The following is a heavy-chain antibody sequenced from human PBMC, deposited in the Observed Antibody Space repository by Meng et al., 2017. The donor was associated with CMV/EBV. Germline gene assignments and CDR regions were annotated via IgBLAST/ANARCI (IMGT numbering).Heavy chain of an antibody. J-gene: IGHJ6*02. V-gene: IGHV3-53*01. D-gene: IGHD3-3*01. CDR1: GFTVSSNY. CDR2: IYSGGST. CDR3: ARDGQGSYDFWSGYYKQYYGMDV. Sequence: GESLKISCAASGFTVSSNYMSWVRQAPGKGLEWVSVIYSGGSTYYADSVKGRFTISRDNSKNTLYLQMNSLRAGDTAVYYCARDGQGSYDFWSGYYKQYYGMDVWGQGTTVTVSS.